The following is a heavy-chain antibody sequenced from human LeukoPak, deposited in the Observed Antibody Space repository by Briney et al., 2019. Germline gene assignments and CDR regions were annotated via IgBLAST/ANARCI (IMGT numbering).Heavy chain of an antibody. Sequence: PGRSLRLSCAASGFTFSSYGMHWVRQAPGKGLEWVAVISYDGSNKYNADSVKGRFTISRDNSKNTLYLQMNSLRAEDTAVYYCARDRGYSGYDGLDYWGQGTLVTVSS. V-gene: IGHV3-30*03. CDR1: GFTFSSYG. CDR3: ARDRGYSGYDGLDY. D-gene: IGHD5-12*01. J-gene: IGHJ4*02. CDR2: ISYDGSNK.